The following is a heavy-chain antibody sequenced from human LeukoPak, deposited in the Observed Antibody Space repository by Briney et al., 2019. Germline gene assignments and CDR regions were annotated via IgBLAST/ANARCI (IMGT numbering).Heavy chain of an antibody. CDR1: GFTFRRYS. CDR2: ISSSSSYI. D-gene: IGHD6-19*01. V-gene: IGHV3-21*01. J-gene: IGHJ6*03. Sequence: PGGSLRLSCAPSGFTFRRYSMNWVRQARGKGLEWLSSISSSSSYIYYADSVKGRFTISRDNAKNSLYLQMNSLRAEDTAVYYCARDSSGWYWASGYYYYYYMDVWGKGTTVTVSS. CDR3: ARDSSGWYWASGYYYYYYMDV.